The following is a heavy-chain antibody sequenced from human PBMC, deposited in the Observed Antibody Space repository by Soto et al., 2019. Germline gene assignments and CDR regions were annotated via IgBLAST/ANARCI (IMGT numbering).Heavy chain of an antibody. CDR1: GFSLSTNGAG. Sequence: QITLKESGPTLVNPTQTLTLTCTFSGFSLSTNGAGVGWIRQPPGKALEWLALLYWNDSKRYSPSLKSRLTXTXVSSKNQVVMTMSNMDPVDTATYYCVSGSFPNWFDPWGQGTLVTVSS. CDR3: VSGSFPNWFDP. V-gene: IGHV2-5*01. J-gene: IGHJ5*02. D-gene: IGHD3-10*01. CDR2: LYWNDSK.